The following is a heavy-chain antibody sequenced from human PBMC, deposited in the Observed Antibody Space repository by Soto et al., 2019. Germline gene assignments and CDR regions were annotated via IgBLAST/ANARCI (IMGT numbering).Heavy chain of an antibody. J-gene: IGHJ6*02. D-gene: IGHD2-21*02. Sequence: GGSLRLSCAASGFTFSSYSMNWVRQAPGKGLEWVSYISSSSSTIYYADSVKGRFTISRDNAKNSLYLQMNSLRDEDTAVYYCARDAKHIVVVTAILEDFYYYYGMDVWGQGTTVTVSS. CDR2: ISSSSSTI. V-gene: IGHV3-48*02. CDR3: ARDAKHIVVVTAILEDFYYYYGMDV. CDR1: GFTFSSYS.